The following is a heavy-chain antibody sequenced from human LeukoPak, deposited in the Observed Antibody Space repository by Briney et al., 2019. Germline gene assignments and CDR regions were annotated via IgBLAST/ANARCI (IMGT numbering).Heavy chain of an antibody. D-gene: IGHD6-13*01. V-gene: IGHV3-30*18. Sequence: GRSLRLSCAASGFTFSSYGMHWVRQAPGKGLEWVAVISYDGSNKYYADSVKGRFTISRDNSKNTLYLQMNSLRAEDTAVYYCAKGYSSSSTDAFDIWGQGTMVTVSS. CDR1: GFTFSSYG. J-gene: IGHJ3*02. CDR2: ISYDGSNK. CDR3: AKGYSSSSTDAFDI.